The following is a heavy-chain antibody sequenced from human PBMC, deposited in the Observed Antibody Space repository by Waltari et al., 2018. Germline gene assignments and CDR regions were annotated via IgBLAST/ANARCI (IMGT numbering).Heavy chain of an antibody. CDR1: GFAFRSYG. D-gene: IGHD2-21*01. Sequence: QVQLVESGGGVVQPGRSLRRSCAASGFAFRSYGMDWVRQAPGKGLEWVAVISYDGNYKYYAGSVKGRFTVSRDNSKNTLYLQINSLMPEDTAIYYCARVAVPYCGVDCYYTYWGQGTLVTVSS. CDR2: ISYDGNYK. CDR3: ARVAVPYCGVDCYYTY. V-gene: IGHV3-30-3*01. J-gene: IGHJ4*02.